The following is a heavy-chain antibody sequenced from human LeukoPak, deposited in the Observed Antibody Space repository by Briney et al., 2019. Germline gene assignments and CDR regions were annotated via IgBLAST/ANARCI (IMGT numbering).Heavy chain of an antibody. V-gene: IGHV4-34*01. J-gene: IGHJ4*02. Sequence: ASETLSLTCAVYGGSFSGYYWSWIRQPPGKGLEWIGEINHSGSTNYNPPLKSQVTISVDTSKNQFSLKLSSVTAADTAVYYCARGRRQWLERLNDSWGQGTLVTVSS. CDR3: ARGRRQWLERLNDS. CDR2: INHSGST. CDR1: GGSFSGYY. D-gene: IGHD6-19*01.